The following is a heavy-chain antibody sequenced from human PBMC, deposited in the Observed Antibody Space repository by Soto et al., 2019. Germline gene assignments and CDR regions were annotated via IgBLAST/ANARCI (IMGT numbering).Heavy chain of an antibody. CDR3: ARGALTNGALCYFDL. CDR2: IYYSGST. J-gene: IGHJ2*01. D-gene: IGHD2-8*01. V-gene: IGHV4-31*03. Sequence: TLSLTCTVSGGSISSGGYYWSWIRQDPGKGLEWIGYIYYSGSTYYNPSLKSRVTISVDTSKNQFSLKLSSVTAPDTAVYYCARGALTNGALCYFDLWGRGILVTVSS. CDR1: GGSISSGGYY.